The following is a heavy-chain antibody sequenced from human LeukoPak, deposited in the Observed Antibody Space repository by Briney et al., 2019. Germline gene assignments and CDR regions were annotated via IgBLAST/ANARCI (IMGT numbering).Heavy chain of an antibody. CDR2: IIPIFGTA. Sequence: SVKVSCKASGGTFSSYAISWVRQAPGQGLEWMGGIIPIFGTANYAQKFQGRVTITADKSTSTAYMELSSLRSEDTAVYYCAREMVWDSSPSFDIWGQGTMVTVSS. D-gene: IGHD6-13*01. CDR3: AREMVWDSSPSFDI. J-gene: IGHJ3*02. CDR1: GGTFSSYA. V-gene: IGHV1-69*06.